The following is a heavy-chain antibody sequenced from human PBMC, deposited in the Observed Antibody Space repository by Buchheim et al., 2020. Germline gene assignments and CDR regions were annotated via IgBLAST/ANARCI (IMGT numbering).Heavy chain of an antibody. J-gene: IGHJ4*02. CDR1: GGSFSSYA. D-gene: IGHD3-22*01. CDR2: IIPILGIA. CDR3: ARGGVKDSSAPIDY. Sequence: QVQLVQSGAEVKKPGSSVKVSCKASGGSFSSYAISWVRQAPGQGLEWMGRIIPILGIANYAQKFQGRVTITADKSTSTAYMELSSLRSDDTAVYYRARGGVKDSSAPIDYCGQGTL. V-gene: IGHV1-69*04.